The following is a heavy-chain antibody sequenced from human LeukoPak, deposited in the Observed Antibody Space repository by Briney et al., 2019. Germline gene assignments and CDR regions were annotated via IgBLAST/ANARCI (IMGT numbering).Heavy chain of an antibody. D-gene: IGHD2-15*01. CDR3: ARGRGRYCSGGSCYSSNWFDP. CDR2: INHSGST. J-gene: IGHJ5*02. V-gene: IGHV4-34*01. Sequence: PSETLSLTCAVYGGSFSGYYWSWIRQPPGKGLEWIGEINHSGSTNYNPSLKSRVTISVDTSKNQFSLKLSSVTAADTAVYYCARGRGRYCSGGSCYSSNWFDPWGQGTLVIVSS. CDR1: GGSFSGYY.